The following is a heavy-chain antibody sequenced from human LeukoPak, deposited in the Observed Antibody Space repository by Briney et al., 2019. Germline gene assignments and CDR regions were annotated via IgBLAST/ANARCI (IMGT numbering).Heavy chain of an antibody. CDR1: GFTFSSYV. J-gene: IGHJ5*02. D-gene: IGHD3-3*01. Sequence: GGSLRLSCAASGFTFSSYVMHWVRQAPGKGLEWVAIISYDGSNEYYADSVKGRFTISRDNSKNTLYLQMNSLRAEDTAVYYCVRGGVENSFGHNWFDPWGQGTLVTVSS. CDR2: ISYDGSNE. CDR3: VRGGVENSFGHNWFDP. V-gene: IGHV3-30*04.